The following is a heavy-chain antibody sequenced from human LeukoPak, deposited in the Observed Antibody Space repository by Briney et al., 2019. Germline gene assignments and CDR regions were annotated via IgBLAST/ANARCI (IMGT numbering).Heavy chain of an antibody. CDR1: GFMLNNYP. CDR2: IRPSDGST. J-gene: IGHJ4*02. D-gene: IGHD3-10*01. V-gene: IGHV3-23*01. CDR3: AKLTSGWFEEF. Sequence: PGGSLRLSCAASGFMLNNYPMTWVRQTPGKGLEWVSVIRPSDGSTFYADSVMGRFTISRDSSKNTLYLQMNNLRVEDTALYYCAKLTSGWFEEFWGQGTLVTVSS.